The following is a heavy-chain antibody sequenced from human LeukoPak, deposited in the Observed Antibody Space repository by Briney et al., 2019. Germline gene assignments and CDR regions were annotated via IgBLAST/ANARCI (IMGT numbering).Heavy chain of an antibody. J-gene: IGHJ4*02. CDR3: ARGGGGYSYGDYFDY. D-gene: IGHD5-18*01. Sequence: PSETLSLTCTVSGGSISSYYWSWIRQPAGKGLEWIGRIYTSGSTKYNPSLKSRVTMSVDTSKNQFSLKLSSVTAADTAVYYCARGGGGYSYGDYFDYWGQGTLVTVSS. CDR2: IYTSGST. V-gene: IGHV4-4*07. CDR1: GGSISSYY.